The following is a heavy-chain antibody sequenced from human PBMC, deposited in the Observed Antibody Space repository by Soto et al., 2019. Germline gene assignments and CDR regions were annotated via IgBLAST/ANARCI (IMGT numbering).Heavy chain of an antibody. Sequence: QVQLVESGGGVVQPGRSLRLSCAGSGFSFSNYAMHWVRQAPGKGLEWVALILYDETNQYYADSVKGRFTISRDNXXXXXXXXXXXXXXXXXXXXXXXXXXXXXXXXXGALDFWGQGTMVTVSS. CDR2: ILYDETNQ. CDR1: GFSFSNYA. J-gene: IGHJ3*01. V-gene: IGHV3-30*03. CDR3: XXXXXXXXXXXGALDF.